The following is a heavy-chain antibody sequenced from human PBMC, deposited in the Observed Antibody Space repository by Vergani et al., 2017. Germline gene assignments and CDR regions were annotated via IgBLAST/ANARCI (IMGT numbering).Heavy chain of an antibody. CDR3: ARDHRGRYCSSTSCYQGTNWFDP. D-gene: IGHD2-2*01. Sequence: QVQLQESGPGLVKPSETLSLTCSVSGYSISRGYYWGWIRQPPGKGLEWIATVFHSGSAYYNPSLRRRVTISVETSKNQFSLKLSSVTAADTAVYYCARDHRGRYCSSTSCYQGTNWFDPWGQGTLVTVSS. CDR1: GYSISRGYY. J-gene: IGHJ5*02. CDR2: VFHSGSA. V-gene: IGHV4-38-2*02.